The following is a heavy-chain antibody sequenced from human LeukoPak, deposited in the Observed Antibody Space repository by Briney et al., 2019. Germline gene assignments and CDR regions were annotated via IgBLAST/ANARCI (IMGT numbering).Heavy chain of an antibody. J-gene: IGHJ4*02. CDR3: VRDRGYSNFDY. V-gene: IGHV3-7*01. CDR1: GFTFSNYW. D-gene: IGHD4-11*01. Sequence: GGSLRLSCATSGFTFSNYWMSWVRQAPGKGLEWVANMKEDGSEINYVDSVKGRFTISRDSAQDSLYLQMNSLRAEDTAVYYCVRDRGYSNFDYWGQGTLVTVSS. CDR2: MKEDGSEI.